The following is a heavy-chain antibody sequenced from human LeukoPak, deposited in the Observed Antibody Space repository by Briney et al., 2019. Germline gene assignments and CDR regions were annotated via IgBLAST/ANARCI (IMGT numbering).Heavy chain of an antibody. CDR2: ISGSGGTT. D-gene: IGHD2-21*02. CDR1: GFTFSSYA. CDR3: AKDPHIVVVTAIIDY. Sequence: PGGSLSLSCAASGFTFSSYAMSWVRQAPGKGLEWVSAISGSGGTTYYADSVKGRFTISRDNSKNTLYLQMNSLRAEDTAVYYCAKDPHIVVVTAIIDYWGQGTLVTVSS. V-gene: IGHV3-23*01. J-gene: IGHJ4*02.